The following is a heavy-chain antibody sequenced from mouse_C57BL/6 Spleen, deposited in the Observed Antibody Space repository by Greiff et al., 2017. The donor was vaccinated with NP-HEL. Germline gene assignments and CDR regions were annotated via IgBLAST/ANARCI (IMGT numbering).Heavy chain of an antibody. Sequence: QVQLKQPGAELVKPGASVKLSCKASGYTFTSYWMHWVKQRPGQGLEWIGMIHPNSGSTNYNEKFKSKATLTVDKSSSTAYMQLSSLTSEDSAVYCCAKTDYYGSSCVRDYAMDYWGQGTSVTVSS. D-gene: IGHD1-1*01. CDR2: IHPNSGST. V-gene: IGHV1-64*01. J-gene: IGHJ4*01. CDR3: AKTDYYGSSCVRDYAMDY. CDR1: GYTFTSYW.